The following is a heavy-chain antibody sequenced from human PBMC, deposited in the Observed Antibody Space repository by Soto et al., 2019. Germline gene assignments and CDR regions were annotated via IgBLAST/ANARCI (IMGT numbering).Heavy chain of an antibody. CDR1: GFSLSTSGVG. J-gene: IGHJ4*02. V-gene: IGHV2-5*02. CDR2: IYWDDDK. Sequence: QITLKESGPTLVKPTQTLTLTCTFSGFSLSTSGVGVGWIRQPPGKALEWLALIYWDDDKRYSPSLKSRLTITKDTPKNQVVLTMTNMDPVDTATYYCARGYGGYDNFDYWGQGTLVTVSS. D-gene: IGHD5-12*01. CDR3: ARGYGGYDNFDY.